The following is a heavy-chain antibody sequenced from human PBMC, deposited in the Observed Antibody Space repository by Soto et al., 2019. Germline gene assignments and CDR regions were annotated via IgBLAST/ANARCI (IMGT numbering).Heavy chain of an antibody. CDR2: ISAYNGNT. CDR1: GYTFTSYG. J-gene: IGHJ4*02. Sequence: ASVKVSCKASGYTFTSYGISWVRQAPGQGLEWMGWISAYNGNTNYAQKLQGRVTMTTDTSTSTAYMELRSLRSDDTAVYYCARGMVRGVFNSDFDYWGQGTLVTVSS. CDR3: ARGMVRGVFNSDFDY. D-gene: IGHD3-10*01. V-gene: IGHV1-18*01.